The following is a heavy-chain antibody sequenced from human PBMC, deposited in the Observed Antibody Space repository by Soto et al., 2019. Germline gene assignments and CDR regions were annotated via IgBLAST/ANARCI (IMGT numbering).Heavy chain of an antibody. CDR2: ISYDGSNK. CDR3: AKDKTEDHDAFDI. D-gene: IGHD7-27*01. CDR1: GFTFSSYG. Sequence: GGSLSLSCAASGFTFSSYGMHWVRQAPGKGLEWVAVISYDGSNKYYADSVKGRFTISRDNSKNTLYLQMNSLRAEDTAVYYCAKDKTEDHDAFDIWGQGTMVTVSS. V-gene: IGHV3-30*18. J-gene: IGHJ3*02.